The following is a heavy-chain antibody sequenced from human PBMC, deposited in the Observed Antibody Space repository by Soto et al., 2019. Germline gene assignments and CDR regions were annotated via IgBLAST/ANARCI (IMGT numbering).Heavy chain of an antibody. Sequence: QVQLQESGPGLVKPSETLSLTCSVSGGSVTSGSDYWTWIRQPPGKRLEWIGYIHFSGSTTYNPSLKSRVTISADTSKNQFSLKLRSVTAADTAVYCCGRGGDAYKMGNYWVQGILVTVS. CDR2: IHFSGST. CDR1: GGSVTSGSDY. J-gene: IGHJ4*02. V-gene: IGHV4-61*01. CDR3: GRGGDAYKMGNY. D-gene: IGHD3-10*01.